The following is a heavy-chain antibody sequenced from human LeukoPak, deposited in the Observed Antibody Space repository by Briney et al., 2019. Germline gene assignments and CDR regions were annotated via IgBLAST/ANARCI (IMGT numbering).Heavy chain of an antibody. Sequence: PGGSLRLSCAASGFTFSSYWMSWVRQAPGKGLEWVANIKQDGSEKYYVDSVKGRFSISRDNAKNSLYLQMNSLRAEDTAVYCCARLRMGYSYGYLHYYYYMDVWGKGTTVTVSS. V-gene: IGHV3-7*01. CDR1: GFTFSSYW. CDR3: ARLRMGYSYGYLHYYYYMDV. CDR2: IKQDGSEK. D-gene: IGHD5-18*01. J-gene: IGHJ6*03.